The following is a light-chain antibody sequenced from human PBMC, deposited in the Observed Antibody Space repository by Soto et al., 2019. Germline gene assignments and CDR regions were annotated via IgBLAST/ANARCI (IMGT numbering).Light chain of an antibody. CDR3: QQYNHWPPNT. CDR2: DAS. V-gene: IGKV3-15*01. Sequence: DIVMTQSPDTLSVSPGERATLSCRASESVRSNLAWYHQQRGQAPRLVIYDASTRATGVPARISGSGSGTEFTLSIRSLQSEDLGVYYCQQYNHWPPNTFGQGTKLE. CDR1: ESVRSN. J-gene: IGKJ2*01.